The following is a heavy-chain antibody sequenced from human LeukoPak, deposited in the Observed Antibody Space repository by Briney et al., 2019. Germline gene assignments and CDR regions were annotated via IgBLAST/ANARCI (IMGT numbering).Heavy chain of an antibody. Sequence: GEPLKISCKGSGYSFTSYWIGWVRQMPGKGLEWMGIIYPGDSDTRYSPSFQGQVTISADKSISTAYLQWSSLKASDTAMYYCARQKGGQYYDFWSGYFGYWGQGTLVTVSS. V-gene: IGHV5-51*01. J-gene: IGHJ4*02. CDR3: ARQKGGQYYDFWSGYFGY. CDR1: GYSFTSYW. CDR2: IYPGDSDT. D-gene: IGHD3-3*01.